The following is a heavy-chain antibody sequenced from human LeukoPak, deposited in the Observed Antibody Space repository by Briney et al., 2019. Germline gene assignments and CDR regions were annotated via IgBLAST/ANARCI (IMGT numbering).Heavy chain of an antibody. D-gene: IGHD6-13*01. J-gene: IGHJ4*02. CDR1: GGTFSSYA. CDR2: IIPILGIA. CDR3: ARVSGIAAAGTSGYFDY. V-gene: IGHV1-69*04. Sequence: SVKVSCKASGGTFSSYAISWVRQAPGQGLEWMGRIIPILGIANYAQKFQGRVTITSDKSTSTAYMELSRLRSDDTAVYYCARVSGIAAAGTSGYFDYWGQGTLVTVSS.